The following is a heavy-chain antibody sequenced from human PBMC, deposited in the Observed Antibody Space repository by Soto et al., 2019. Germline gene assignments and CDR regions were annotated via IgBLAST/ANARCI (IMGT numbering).Heavy chain of an antibody. CDR1: GFTFSSYA. CDR3: AKVVSRGYCSGGSCYSSRAKYYGMDV. J-gene: IGHJ6*02. V-gene: IGHV3-23*01. CDR2: ISGSGGST. Sequence: GGSLRLSCAASGFTFSSYAMSWVRQAPGKGLEWVSAISGSGGSTYYADSVKGRFTISRDNSKNTLYLQMNSLRAEDTAVYYCAKVVSRGYCSGGSCYSSRAKYYGMDVWGQGTTVTVSS. D-gene: IGHD2-15*01.